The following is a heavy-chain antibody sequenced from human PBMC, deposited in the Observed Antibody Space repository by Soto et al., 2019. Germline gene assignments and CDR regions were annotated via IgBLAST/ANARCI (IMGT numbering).Heavy chain of an antibody. J-gene: IGHJ6*02. CDR2: INPNSGGT. V-gene: IGHV1-2*04. Sequence: GVSVKVSCKASGYAFTGYYMHWVRQAPGQGLEWMGWINPNSGGTNYAQKFQGWVTMTRDTSISTAYMELSRLRSDDTAVYYCARDYDILTGYYSGMDVWGQGTTVTVSS. D-gene: IGHD3-9*01. CDR1: GYAFTGYY. CDR3: ARDYDILTGYYSGMDV.